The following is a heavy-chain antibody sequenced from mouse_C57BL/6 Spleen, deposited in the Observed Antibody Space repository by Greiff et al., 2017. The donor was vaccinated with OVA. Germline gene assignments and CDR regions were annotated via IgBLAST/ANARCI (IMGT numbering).Heavy chain of an antibody. CDR3: ARDAGDSNLAWFAY. J-gene: IGHJ3*01. D-gene: IGHD2-5*01. Sequence: EVKLMESGGGLVQSGRSMRLSCATSGFTFSDFYMEWVRQAPGKGLEWIAASRNKANDYTTEYSASVKGRFIVSRDTSQSILYLQMNALRAEDTAIYYCARDAGDSNLAWFAYWGQGTLVTVSA. V-gene: IGHV7-1*01. CDR2: SRNKANDYTT. CDR1: GFTFSDFY.